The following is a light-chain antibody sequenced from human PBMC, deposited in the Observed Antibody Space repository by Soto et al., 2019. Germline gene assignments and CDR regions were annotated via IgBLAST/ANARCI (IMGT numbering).Light chain of an antibody. CDR3: HQSYSTRRST. CDR2: AAS. Sequence: DIQMTQSPSSLSASVGDRVTITCRASQSISSYVNWYQQKPGKAPKLLIYAASRLQSGVPSRFSGSGSGTDFTLTIICLQAEDFATYYCHQSYSTRRSTLGPGTKVSIK. J-gene: IGKJ3*01. V-gene: IGKV1-39*01. CDR1: QSISSY.